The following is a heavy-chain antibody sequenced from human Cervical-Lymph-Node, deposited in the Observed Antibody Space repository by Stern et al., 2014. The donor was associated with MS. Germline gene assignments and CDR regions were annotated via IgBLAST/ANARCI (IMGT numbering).Heavy chain of an antibody. D-gene: IGHD2-15*01. V-gene: IGHV1-18*01. Sequence: QVKLGQSGAEVKKPGASAKVSGKASGYTFTSYGISRVRQATGQGLEWNGWISAYNGNTTYAQKLQGRVAMTTDTSTSTAYMELRSLRSDDTAVYYCARGLLGSENAFDIWGQGTMVTVSS. J-gene: IGHJ3*02. CDR3: ARGLLGSENAFDI. CDR1: GYTFTSYG. CDR2: ISAYNGNT.